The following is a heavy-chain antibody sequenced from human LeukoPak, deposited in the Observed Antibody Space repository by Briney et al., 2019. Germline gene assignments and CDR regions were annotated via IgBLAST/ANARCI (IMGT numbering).Heavy chain of an antibody. J-gene: IGHJ4*02. CDR2: ISSSNNYI. D-gene: IGHD6-19*01. CDR1: GFTFSSYS. Sequence: GGSLRLSCAASGFTFSSYSMNWVRQAPGKGLEWVSFISSSNNYIYYADSLKGRFTISRDNAKNSLYLQMNSLRAEDTAVYSCARDQVAGTFDYWGQGTQVTVSS. CDR3: ARDQVAGTFDY. V-gene: IGHV3-21*01.